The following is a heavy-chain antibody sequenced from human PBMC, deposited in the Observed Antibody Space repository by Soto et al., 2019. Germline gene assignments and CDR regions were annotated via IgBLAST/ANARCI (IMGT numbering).Heavy chain of an antibody. D-gene: IGHD6-13*01. J-gene: IGHJ4*02. CDR1: GFTFDEYN. V-gene: IGHV3-43*01. CDR2: INWDCSRT. CDR3: ALSPAGNSRAPFDY. Sequence: EVQLVESGGGVVQPGGSLRLSCAASGFTFDEYNMNWVRQPPGKSLEWVSFINWDCSRTYYADSVKGRFTISRDNSKNSLSLQMNSLKSEDTAFDYCALSPAGNSRAPFDYWGQGTLVTVSS.